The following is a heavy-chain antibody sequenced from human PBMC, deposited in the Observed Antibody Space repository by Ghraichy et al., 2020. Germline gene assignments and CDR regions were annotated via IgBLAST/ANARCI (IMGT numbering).Heavy chain of an antibody. CDR3: ARVLGFGELFYYGMDV. CDR2: ISSSSSYI. CDR1: GFTFSSYS. J-gene: IGHJ6*02. Sequence: GGSLRLSCAASGFTFSSYSMNWVRQAPGKGLEWVSSISSSSSYIYYADSVKGRFTISRDNAKNSLYLQMNSLRAEDTAVYYCARVLGFGELFYYGMDVWGHGSTVNVS. D-gene: IGHD3-10*01. V-gene: IGHV3-21*01.